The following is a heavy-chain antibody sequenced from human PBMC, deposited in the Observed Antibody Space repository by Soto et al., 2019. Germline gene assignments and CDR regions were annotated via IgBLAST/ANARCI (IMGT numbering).Heavy chain of an antibody. CDR2: IIPLFGTP. Sequence: QVQLVQSGAEVKKPGSSVKVSCKASGGTLSNYAINWVRQAPGQGLEWMGGIIPLFGTPNYAQKFQGRVTFTAHKSTSTAYMELRSLRSDDTAVYYCARGWETVGTTTPFAYWGQGTLVTVSS. J-gene: IGHJ4*02. CDR3: ARGWETVGTTTPFAY. V-gene: IGHV1-69*06. CDR1: GGTLSNYA. D-gene: IGHD1-26*01.